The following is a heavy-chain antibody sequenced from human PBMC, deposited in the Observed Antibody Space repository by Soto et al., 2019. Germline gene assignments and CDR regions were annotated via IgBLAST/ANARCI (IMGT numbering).Heavy chain of an antibody. V-gene: IGHV3-30-3*01. Sequence: QVQLVESGGGVVQPGRSLRLSCAASGFTFSSYAIHWVRQAPGKGLEWVAVISFDGSHKYYVDSVKGRFTISRDNSKNTLNLQMNSLRAEDTAVYYFARDKCHEWELFFNIWGEGTMVTVSS. CDR1: GFTFSSYA. CDR2: ISFDGSHK. CDR3: ARDKCHEWELFFNI. J-gene: IGHJ3*02. D-gene: IGHD3-10*01.